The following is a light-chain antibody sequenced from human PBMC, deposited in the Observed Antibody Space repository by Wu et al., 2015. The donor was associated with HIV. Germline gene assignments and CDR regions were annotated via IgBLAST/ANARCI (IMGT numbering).Light chain of an antibody. Sequence: EIVMTQSPATLSVSPGERASLSCRASQSVHIDLAWYQQKPGQAPRLLIYSASTRATDIPARFSGSGSGTEFTLTISSMHSEDFAIYYCQQYSNWPRTFGLGTKVDVK. CDR2: SAS. CDR1: QSVHID. V-gene: IGKV3-15*01. J-gene: IGKJ1*01. CDR3: QQYSNWPRT.